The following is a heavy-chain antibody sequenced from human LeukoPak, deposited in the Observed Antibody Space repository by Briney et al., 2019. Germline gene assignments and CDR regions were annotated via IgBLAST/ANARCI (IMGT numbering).Heavy chain of an antibody. CDR1: GGTFSSYA. J-gene: IGHJ3*02. V-gene: IGHV1-69*06. D-gene: IGHD2-21*02. CDR2: IIPIFGTA. Sequence: GASVKVSCKASGGTFSSYAISWVRQAPGQGLEWMGGIIPIFGTANYAQKFQGRVTITADKSTSTAYMELSSLRSEDTAVYYCARDGKMVVTAQGDAFDIWGQGTMVTVSS. CDR3: ARDGKMVVTAQGDAFDI.